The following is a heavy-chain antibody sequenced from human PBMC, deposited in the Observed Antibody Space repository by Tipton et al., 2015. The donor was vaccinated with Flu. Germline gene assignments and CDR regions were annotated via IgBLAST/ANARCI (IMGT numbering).Heavy chain of an antibody. CDR1: AFTLRDNY. V-gene: IGHV3-11*04. CDR2: ISSGGSTT. Sequence: SLRLSCAVSAFTLRDNYISWVRQAPGKGLEWLSYISSGGSTTYYADSVKGRFTVSRDNVRNSLYLQVNSLRVEDTAVYYCATSSGWYYWGQGTLVAVSS. D-gene: IGHD6-19*01. J-gene: IGHJ4*02. CDR3: ATSSGWYY.